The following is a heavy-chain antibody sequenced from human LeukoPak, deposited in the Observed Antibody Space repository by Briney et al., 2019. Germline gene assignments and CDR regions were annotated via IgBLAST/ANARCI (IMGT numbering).Heavy chain of an antibody. Sequence: PGGSLRLSCAAPGFTFSSYAMHWVRPAPGKGLEWGSLIPYDGSNKYYADSVKGPFTVSRDNSKNTLYLQMNSLRAEDTAVYYCVRGAYSSSWLNFDYWGQGTLVTVSS. CDR1: GFTFSSYA. CDR3: VRGAYSSSWLNFDY. CDR2: IPYDGSNK. D-gene: IGHD6-13*01. V-gene: IGHV3-30*04. J-gene: IGHJ4*02.